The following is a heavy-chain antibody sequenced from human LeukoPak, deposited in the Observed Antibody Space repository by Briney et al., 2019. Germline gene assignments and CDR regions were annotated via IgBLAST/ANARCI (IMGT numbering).Heavy chain of an antibody. CDR3: AKDLQTDGYSYGNDDY. CDR1: GFTFSNYA. J-gene: IGHJ4*02. Sequence: GASLRLSCAASGFTFSNYAMSWVRQAPGKGLEWVSAILGSGGSTYCADSVKGRFTISRDNSKNTLYLQNSLRAEDTAVYYCAKDLQTDGYSYGNDDYWGQGTLVTVSS. D-gene: IGHD5-18*01. V-gene: IGHV3-23*01. CDR2: ILGSGGST.